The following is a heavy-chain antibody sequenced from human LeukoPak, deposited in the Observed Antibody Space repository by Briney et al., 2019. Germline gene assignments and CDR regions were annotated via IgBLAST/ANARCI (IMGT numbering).Heavy chain of an antibody. V-gene: IGHV1-3*01. CDR3: ARDSGIMITFGGVIVEDWFDP. Sequence: GASVKVSCKASGYTFTSYAMHWVRQAPGQRLEWMGWINAGNGNTKYSQKFQGRVTITRDTSASTAYMELSSLRSEDTAVYYCARDSGIMITFGGVIVEDWFDPWGQGTLVTVSS. CDR1: GYTFTSYA. CDR2: INAGNGNT. D-gene: IGHD3-16*02. J-gene: IGHJ5*02.